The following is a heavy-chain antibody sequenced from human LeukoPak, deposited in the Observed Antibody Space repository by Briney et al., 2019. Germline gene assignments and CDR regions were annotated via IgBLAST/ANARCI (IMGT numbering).Heavy chain of an antibody. Sequence: GGSVRLSWAASGFTFSSYAIHWVHQAPGKGLEWVAVISYDGSNKYYADSVKGRFTISRDNSKNTLYLQMNSLRAEDTAVYYCARDSYYYGSGSYYRLYWYFDLWGRGTLVTVSS. D-gene: IGHD3-10*01. CDR2: ISYDGSNK. V-gene: IGHV3-30-3*01. CDR1: GFTFSSYA. CDR3: ARDSYYYGSGSYYRLYWYFDL. J-gene: IGHJ2*01.